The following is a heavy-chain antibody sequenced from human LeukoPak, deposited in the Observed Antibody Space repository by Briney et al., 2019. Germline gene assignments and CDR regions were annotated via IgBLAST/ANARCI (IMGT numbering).Heavy chain of an antibody. CDR2: IYHSGST. D-gene: IGHD6-6*01. V-gene: IGHV4-59*01. Sequence: PSETLSLTCTVSGGSMSSYYWSWIRQPPGKGLEWIGYIYHSGSTNYNPSLQSRVTISVDTSKNRFSLNLNSVTAADTAVYYCARGGAARLHFQNWGQGTLVTVSS. CDR1: GGSMSSYY. J-gene: IGHJ1*01. CDR3: ARGGAARLHFQN.